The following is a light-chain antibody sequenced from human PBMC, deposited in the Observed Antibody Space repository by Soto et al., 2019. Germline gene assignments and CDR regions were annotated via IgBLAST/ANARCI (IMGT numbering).Light chain of an antibody. Sequence: QSALTQPASASGTPGQSITISCTGTSSDVGGYYFVSWYQQESGKAPKLLIYEVSNRPSVVSHRFSGSKSGNTASLTICGRQAWDEGDYYWSSYTSSGAVVFGGGTKLTVL. CDR3: SSYTSSGAVV. J-gene: IGLJ3*02. V-gene: IGLV2-14*01. CDR2: EVS. CDR1: SSDVGGYYF.